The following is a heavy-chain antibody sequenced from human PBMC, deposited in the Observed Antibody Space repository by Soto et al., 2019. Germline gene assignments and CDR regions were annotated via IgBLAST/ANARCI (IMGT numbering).Heavy chain of an antibody. Sequence: ASVKVSCKASGYTFINYYIHSVRQAPGQGHEWMGIFNPTSGSTNYAQKIQGRVTMTTDTSTSTAYMELRSLRSDDTAVYYGARDAARGSSWPHWFDPWGQGTLVTVSS. CDR3: ARDAARGSSWPHWFDP. D-gene: IGHD6-13*01. CDR2: FNPTSGST. J-gene: IGHJ5*02. CDR1: GYTFINYY. V-gene: IGHV1-46*01.